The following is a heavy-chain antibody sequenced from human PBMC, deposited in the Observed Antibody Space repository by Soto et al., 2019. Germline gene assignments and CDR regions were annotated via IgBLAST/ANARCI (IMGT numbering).Heavy chain of an antibody. J-gene: IGHJ4*02. D-gene: IGHD1-1*01. CDR2: IYSRGST. CDR3: ARDSGNDYYFDY. CDR1: GGSISSYY. Sequence: SETLSLTCTVSGGSISSYYWSWIRQPPGKGLEWIGYIYSRGSTYYNPSLKSRVTISADTSKNQFSLKLSSVTAADTAVYYCARDSGNDYYFDYWGQGTLVTVSS. V-gene: IGHV4-59*01.